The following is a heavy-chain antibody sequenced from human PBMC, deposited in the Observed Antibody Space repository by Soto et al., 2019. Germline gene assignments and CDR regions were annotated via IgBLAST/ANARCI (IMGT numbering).Heavy chain of an antibody. Sequence: QLVESGGGLVQPGGSLRLSCEASGFTFSGYWMSWVRQAPGKGLGWVADIKHDGSVQYYVDSVKGRFTISRDNAKKLLYLQMNGLRAEDTALYYCARATYSNAWYRVDLWGQGTLVTVSS. V-gene: IGHV3-7*03. J-gene: IGHJ5*02. D-gene: IGHD4-4*01. CDR1: GFTFSGYW. CDR3: ARATYSNAWYRVDL. CDR2: IKHDGSVQ.